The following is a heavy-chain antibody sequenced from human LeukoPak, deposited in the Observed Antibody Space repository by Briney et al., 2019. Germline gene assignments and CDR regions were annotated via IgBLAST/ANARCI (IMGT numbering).Heavy chain of an antibody. D-gene: IGHD3-16*02. CDR3: AKDRAKRITFGGVIVWSAFDI. Sequence: GGSLRLSCAASGFTFSSYSMNWVRQAPGKGLEWVSGISWNSGSIGYADSVKGRFTISRDNAKNSLYLQMNSLRAEDTALYYCAKDRAKRITFGGVIVWSAFDIWGQGTMVTVSS. CDR2: ISWNSGSI. V-gene: IGHV3-9*01. CDR1: GFTFSSYS. J-gene: IGHJ3*02.